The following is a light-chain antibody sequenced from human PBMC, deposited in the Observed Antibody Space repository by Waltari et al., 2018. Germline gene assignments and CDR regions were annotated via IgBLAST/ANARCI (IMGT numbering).Light chain of an antibody. CDR3: QSADSSGSYPWV. CDR1: ALPRHY. CDR2: KDT. V-gene: IGLV3-25*03. J-gene: IGLJ3*02. Sequence: SYELTQPPSVSVSPGQTARITCSGDALPRHYAYWYQQKPGQAPVLMISKDTERPSGIPERFSGSSSGKIATLTISGVQAEDEADYYCQSADSSGSYPWVFGGGTKLTVL.